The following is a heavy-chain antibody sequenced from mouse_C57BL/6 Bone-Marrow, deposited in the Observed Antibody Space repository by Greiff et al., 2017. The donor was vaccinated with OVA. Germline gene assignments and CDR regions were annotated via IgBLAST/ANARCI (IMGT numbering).Heavy chain of an antibody. CDR2: ISDGGSYT. J-gene: IGHJ1*03. CDR1: GFTFSSYA. V-gene: IGHV5-4*03. Sequence: EVNLVESGGGLVKPGGSLKLSCAASGFTFSSYAMSWVRQTPEKRLEWVATISDGGSYTYYPDNVKGRFTISRDNAKNNLYLQMSHLKSEDTAMYYCARVLLPWYFDVWGTGTTVTVSS. D-gene: IGHD1-1*01. CDR3: ARVLLPWYFDV.